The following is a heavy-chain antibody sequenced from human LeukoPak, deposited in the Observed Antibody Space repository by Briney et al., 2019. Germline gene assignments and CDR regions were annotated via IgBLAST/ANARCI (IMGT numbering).Heavy chain of an antibody. V-gene: IGHV1-2*06. D-gene: IGHD5-18*01. Sequence: ASVKVSCKASGYTFTGYYMHWVRQAPGQGLEWMGRINPNSGGTNYAQKFQGRVTMTRDTSISTAYMELSRLRSDDTAVYYCARDRIQLWEYYYYYYYMDVWGKGTTVTVS. CDR2: INPNSGGT. CDR1: GYTFTGYY. J-gene: IGHJ6*03. CDR3: ARDRIQLWEYYYYYYYMDV.